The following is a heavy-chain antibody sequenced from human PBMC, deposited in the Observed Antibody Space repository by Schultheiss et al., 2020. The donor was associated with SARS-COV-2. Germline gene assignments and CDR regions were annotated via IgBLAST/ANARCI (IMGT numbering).Heavy chain of an antibody. Sequence: GGSLRLSCVGTGFKVNKNYMTWVRQAPGKGLEWLSVIYSGGSTFYADSVTGRFIISRDESRNLLSLQMSGLRVEDTAVYYCARGTEYPGDYYGLDVWGQGTTVTVSS. CDR1: GFKVNKNY. J-gene: IGHJ6*02. CDR3: ARGTEYPGDYYGLDV. V-gene: IGHV3-53*01. D-gene: IGHD2/OR15-2a*01. CDR2: IYSGGST.